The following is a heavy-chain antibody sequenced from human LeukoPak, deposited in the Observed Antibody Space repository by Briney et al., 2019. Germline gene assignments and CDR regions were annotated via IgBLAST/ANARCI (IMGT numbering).Heavy chain of an antibody. CDR3: ARVYFRFAYYYMDV. V-gene: IGHV4-39*07. CDR2: ISHSGST. D-gene: IGHD3-16*01. Sequence: SETLSLTCTVSGGSISSSSYYWGWLRQPPGKGLEWIGSISHSGSTYQNPSLKSRLTISVDTSKNQFSLKLSSVTAADTAVYYCARVYFRFAYYYMDVWGKGTTVTVSS. CDR1: GGSISSSSYY. J-gene: IGHJ6*03.